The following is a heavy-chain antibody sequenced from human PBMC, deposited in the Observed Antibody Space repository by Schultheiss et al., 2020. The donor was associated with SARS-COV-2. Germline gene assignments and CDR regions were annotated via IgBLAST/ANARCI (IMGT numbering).Heavy chain of an antibody. Sequence: GESLKISCAASGFTVSSNYMSWVRQAPGKGLEWVSYISSSSSTIYYADSVKGRFTISRDNSKNTLYLQMNSLRAEDTAVYYCAKLVSPLLAYFDYWGQGTLVTVSS. CDR3: AKLVSPLLAYFDY. CDR2: ISSSSSTI. V-gene: IGHV3-48*01. CDR1: GFTVSSNY. J-gene: IGHJ4*02. D-gene: IGHD3-3*02.